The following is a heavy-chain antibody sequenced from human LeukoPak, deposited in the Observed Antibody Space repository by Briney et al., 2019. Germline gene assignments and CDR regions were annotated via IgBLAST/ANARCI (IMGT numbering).Heavy chain of an antibody. Sequence: PGGSLRLSCAASGFTFSSYEMNWVRQAPGKGLEWVSYISSSGSTIYYADSVKGRFTISRDNAKNSLYLQMNSLRAEDTAVYYCARSPEGVLGARGYYFDYWAREPWSPSPQ. J-gene: IGHJ4*02. CDR3: ARSPEGVLGARGYYFDY. CDR1: GFTFSSYE. V-gene: IGHV3-48*03. CDR2: ISSSGSTI. D-gene: IGHD1-26*01.